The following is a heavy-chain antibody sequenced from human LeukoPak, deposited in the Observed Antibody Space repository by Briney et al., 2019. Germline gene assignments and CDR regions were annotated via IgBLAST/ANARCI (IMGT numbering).Heavy chain of an antibody. CDR1: GFTFSNYA. Sequence: PGGSLRLSRAASGFTFSNYAMSWVRQAPGKGLEWVSSISNSGGSTYHADSVKGRFTISRDNSRNTLYLQMSSLRAEDTAVYYCAKYHGGTYSSGPVYFDYWGQGTLVTVSS. CDR3: AKYHGGTYSSGPVYFDY. CDR2: ISNSGGST. D-gene: IGHD6-19*01. J-gene: IGHJ4*02. V-gene: IGHV3-23*01.